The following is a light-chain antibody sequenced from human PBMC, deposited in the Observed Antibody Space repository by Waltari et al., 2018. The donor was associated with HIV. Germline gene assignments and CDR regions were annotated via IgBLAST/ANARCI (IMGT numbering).Light chain of an antibody. CDR1: SSDVGGYNY. V-gene: IGLV2-14*03. J-gene: IGLJ1*01. CDR3: SSYTSSSTPYV. CDR2: DVS. Sequence: QSALTQPASVSGPPGQSITISRTGTSSDVGGYNYVSWYQQHPGKAPKLMIYDVSNRPSGVSNRFSGLQAEDEADYYCSSYTSSSTPYVFGTGTKVTVL.